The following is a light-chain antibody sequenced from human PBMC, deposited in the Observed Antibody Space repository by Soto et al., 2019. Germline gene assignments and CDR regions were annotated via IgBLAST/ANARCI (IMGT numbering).Light chain of an antibody. J-gene: IGLJ2*01. V-gene: IGLV2-23*01. Sequence: QSALTQPASVSGSPGQSITISCTGTSSDFGTHNLVSWYQHHPGKAPKFMIYEDRKRPSGVSNRFSGSKSGNTASLTISALQAEDEADYYCSSYARGGTYVIFGGGTQLTVL. CDR1: SSDFGTHNL. CDR3: SSYARGGTYVI. CDR2: EDR.